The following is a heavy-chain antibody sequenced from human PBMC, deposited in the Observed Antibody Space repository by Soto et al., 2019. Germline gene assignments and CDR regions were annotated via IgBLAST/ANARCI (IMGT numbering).Heavy chain of an antibody. V-gene: IGHV1-46*01. CDR2: INPSGGST. Sequence: ASVKVSCKASGYTFTSHYMHWVRQAPGQGLEWMGIINPSGGSTSYAQKFQGRVTMTRDTSTSTVYMELSSLRSEDTAVYYCARGPSEGIAAAGTFYYWGQGTLVTVSS. D-gene: IGHD6-13*01. CDR3: ARGPSEGIAAAGTFYY. CDR1: GYTFTSHY. J-gene: IGHJ4*02.